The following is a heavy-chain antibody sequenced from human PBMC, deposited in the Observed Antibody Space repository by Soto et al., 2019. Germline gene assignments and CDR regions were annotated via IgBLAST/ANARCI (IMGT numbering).Heavy chain of an antibody. CDR1: GFTFSSYA. Sequence: EVQLLESGGGLVQPGGSLRLSCAASGFTFSSYAMSWVRQAPGKGLEWVSAISGSGGSTYYADSVKGRFTISRDNSKNTLYLQMNSLRAEDTAVYYCAKGFSYDFWSGYSRWFDPWGQGTLVTVSS. J-gene: IGHJ5*02. CDR3: AKGFSYDFWSGYSRWFDP. D-gene: IGHD3-3*01. V-gene: IGHV3-23*01. CDR2: ISGSGGST.